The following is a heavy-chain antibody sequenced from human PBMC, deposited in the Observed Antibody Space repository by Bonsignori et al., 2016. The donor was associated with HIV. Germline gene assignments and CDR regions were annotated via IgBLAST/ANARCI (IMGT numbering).Heavy chain of an antibody. CDR3: AREKGRGIFGVVRNYYYMDV. CDR2: ISSSSSYI. J-gene: IGHJ6*03. V-gene: IGHV3-21*01. D-gene: IGHD3-3*01. Sequence: WIRQPPGKGLEWVSSISSSSSYIYYADSVKGRFTISRDNAKNSLYLQMNSLRAEDTAVYYCAREKGRGIFGVVRNYYYMDVWGKGTTVTVSS.